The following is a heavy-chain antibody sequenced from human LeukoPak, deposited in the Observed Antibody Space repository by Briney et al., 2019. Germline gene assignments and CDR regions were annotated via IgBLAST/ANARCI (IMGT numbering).Heavy chain of an antibody. CDR3: AREGFGELLYPYYYYMDV. CDR1: GFTFSSYW. D-gene: IGHD3-10*01. V-gene: IGHV3-7*01. J-gene: IGHJ6*03. Sequence: GGSLRLSCAASGFTFSSYWMSWVRQAPGKGLEWVANIKQDGSEKYYVDSVKGRFTISRDNAKKSLYLQMNSLRAEDTAVYYCAREGFGELLYPYYYYMDVWGKGTTVTVSS. CDR2: IKQDGSEK.